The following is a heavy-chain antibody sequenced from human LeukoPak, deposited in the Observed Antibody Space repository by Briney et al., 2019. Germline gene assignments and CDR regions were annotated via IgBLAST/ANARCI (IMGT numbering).Heavy chain of an antibody. CDR2: ISGSGGST. V-gene: IGHV3-23*01. CDR3: AKDPSASGYYDNWFDP. Sequence: GGSLRLSCAASGVTFSNYAMSWVRQTPGKGLEWVSAISGSGGSTYYADSVKGRFTISRDNSKNTLYLQMNSLRAEDTAVYYCAKDPSASGYYDNWFDPWGQGTLVTVSS. J-gene: IGHJ5*02. CDR1: GVTFSNYA. D-gene: IGHD3-22*01.